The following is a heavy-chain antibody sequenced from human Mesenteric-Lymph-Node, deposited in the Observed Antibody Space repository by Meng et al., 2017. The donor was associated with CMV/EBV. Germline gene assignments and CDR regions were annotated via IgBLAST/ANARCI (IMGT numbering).Heavy chain of an antibody. CDR3: ARGSGQFDY. J-gene: IGHJ4*02. Sequence: GESLKISCEASGLTFTGYTMNWVRQAPGKGLEWVSSISSSSAYIYYANSVEGRFTISRDNAKNSLYLQMNSLRAEDTAVYYCARGSGQFDYWGQGTLVTVSS. CDR2: ISSSSAYI. V-gene: IGHV3-21*01. D-gene: IGHD2-15*01. CDR1: GLTFTGYT.